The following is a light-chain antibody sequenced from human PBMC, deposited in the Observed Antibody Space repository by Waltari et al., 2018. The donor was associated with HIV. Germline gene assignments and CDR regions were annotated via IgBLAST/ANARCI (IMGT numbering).Light chain of an antibody. CDR1: QDISNY. CDR3: IQTLQTPWT. V-gene: IGKV1-33*01. CDR2: VGS. J-gene: IGKJ1*01. Sequence: DIQMTQSPSSLSASVGDRVTITCQASQDISNYLNWYQQKPGKAPKLLIYVGSNRASGVPDRFSGSGSGTDFTLKISRVEAEDVGVYYCIQTLQTPWTFGHGTKVEIK.